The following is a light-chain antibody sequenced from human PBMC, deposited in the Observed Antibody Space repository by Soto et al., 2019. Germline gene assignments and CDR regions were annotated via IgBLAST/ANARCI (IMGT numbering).Light chain of an antibody. V-gene: IGKV3-20*01. CDR2: DAS. CDR1: QSVTSRR. CDR3: QQYGSSPIT. J-gene: IGKJ5*01. Sequence: EIVLTQSPAPLSLSPGERATLACRASQSVTSRRLGWYQQKPGQAPRLLIYDASGRVTGSPDRFSGSGSGTDFTLIISRLEPEAFAVDYCQQYGSSPITFGQGTRLEIK.